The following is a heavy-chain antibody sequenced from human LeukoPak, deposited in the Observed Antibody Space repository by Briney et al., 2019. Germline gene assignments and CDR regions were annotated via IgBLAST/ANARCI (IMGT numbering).Heavy chain of an antibody. V-gene: IGHV3-72*01. CDR2: SRNKANSYLT. J-gene: IGHJ4*02. CDR3: ATSVVPATPFDY. Sequence: PGGSLRLSCAASGFSFSDHYMDGVRQAPGRGLEWVGRSRNKANSYLTEYAASVEDRFTISRDDSKNSMFLHLNSLKTDDTAMYYCATSVVPATPFDYWGQGTLVTVSS. CDR1: GFSFSDHY. D-gene: IGHD2-21*02.